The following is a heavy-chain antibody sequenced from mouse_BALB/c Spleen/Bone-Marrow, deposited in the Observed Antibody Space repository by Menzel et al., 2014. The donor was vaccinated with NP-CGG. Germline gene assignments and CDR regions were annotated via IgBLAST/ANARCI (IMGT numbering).Heavy chain of an antibody. D-gene: IGHD2-4*01. Sequence: EVQVVESGGGLVQPGGSLKLSCATSRFTFSDYYMYWVRQTPEKRLEWVAYISNGGGSTYYPDTVKGRFTISRDNAKNTLYLQMSRLKSEDTAMYYCARHNYDETWFAYWGQWDSGHCLC. CDR1: RFTFSDYY. CDR3: ARHNYDETWFAY. V-gene: IGHV5-12*02. J-gene: IGHJ3*01. CDR2: ISNGGGST.